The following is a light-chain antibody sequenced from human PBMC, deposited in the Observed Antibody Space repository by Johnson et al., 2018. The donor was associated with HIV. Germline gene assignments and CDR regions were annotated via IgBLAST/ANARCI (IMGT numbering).Light chain of an antibody. J-gene: IGLJ1*01. Sequence: QSVLTQPPSVSAAPGQKVTISCSGGSSNIGNNYVSWYQQLPGTAPKLLIYTYDQRPSGVPDRFSGSKSGTSATLDITGLQRGDEADYYCGTWDASLSVNVFGPGTKVTVL. CDR2: TYD. V-gene: IGLV1-51*01. CDR3: GTWDASLSVNV. CDR1: SSNIGNNY.